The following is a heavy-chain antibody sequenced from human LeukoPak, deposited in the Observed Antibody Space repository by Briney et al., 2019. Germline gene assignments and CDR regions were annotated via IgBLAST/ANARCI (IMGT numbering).Heavy chain of an antibody. J-gene: IGHJ4*02. CDR1: GFTFSSYA. CDR3: ARGARRFDYTGNFDY. D-gene: IGHD5-12*01. V-gene: IGHV3-64*01. Sequence: GGSLRLSCAASGFTFSSYAIHWVRQAPGKGLEYVSAISSNGGSTYYANSVKGRFTISRDNSKNTLYLQMGSLRAEDMAVYYCARGARRFDYTGNFDYWGQGTLVTVSS. CDR2: ISSNGGST.